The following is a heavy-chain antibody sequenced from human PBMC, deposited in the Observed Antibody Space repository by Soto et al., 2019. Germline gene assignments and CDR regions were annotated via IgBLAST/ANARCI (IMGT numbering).Heavy chain of an antibody. CDR1: GYTFTSYY. J-gene: IGHJ4*02. Sequence: ASVKVSCKASGYTFTSYYMHWVRQAPGQGLEWMGIINPSGGSTSYAQKFQGRVTMTRDTSTSTVYMELSSLRSEDTAVYYCARAASKRFLEWLLSPPDYWGQGTLVTVSS. CDR3: ARAASKRFLEWLLSPPDY. V-gene: IGHV1-46*03. CDR2: INPSGGST. D-gene: IGHD3-3*01.